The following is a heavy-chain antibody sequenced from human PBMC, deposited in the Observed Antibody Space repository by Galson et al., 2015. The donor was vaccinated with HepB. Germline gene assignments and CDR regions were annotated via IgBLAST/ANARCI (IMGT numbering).Heavy chain of an antibody. J-gene: IGHJ1*01. D-gene: IGHD3-22*01. Sequence: SVKVSCKASGYTFTDYGMNWVRQAPGQGPEWMGWINTNTGNPMYAPGFTGRFVFSLDTSVSTAYLQISNLKADDTAVYFCGREGIYDSTGYAEPGFQHWGQGTLVTVSS. CDR2: INTNTGNP. CDR3: GREGIYDSTGYAEPGFQH. CDR1: GYTFTDYG. V-gene: IGHV7-4-1*02.